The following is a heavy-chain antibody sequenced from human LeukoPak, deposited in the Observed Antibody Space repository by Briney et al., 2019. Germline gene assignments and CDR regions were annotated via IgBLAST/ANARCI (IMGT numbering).Heavy chain of an antibody. D-gene: IGHD6-13*01. J-gene: IGHJ4*02. CDR1: GGSLSSRSNY. CDR2: INHSGST. CDR3: ARGKRGYSSSWYDY. Sequence: PSETLSLTCSVSGGSLSSRSNYWGWIRQPPGKGLEWIGEINHSGSTNYNPSLKSRVTISVDTSKNQFSLKLSSVTAADTAVYYCARGKRGYSSSWYDYWGQGTLVTVSS. V-gene: IGHV4-39*07.